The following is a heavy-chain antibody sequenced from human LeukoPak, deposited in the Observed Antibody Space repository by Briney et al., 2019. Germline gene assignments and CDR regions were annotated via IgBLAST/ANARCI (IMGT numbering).Heavy chain of an antibody. CDR3: TRERRGSYYAFES. D-gene: IGHD3-10*01. CDR1: GFSVSDYS. CDR2: VMSGRGST. J-gene: IGHJ4*02. V-gene: IGHV3-11*05. Sequence: GGSLRLSCAASGFSVSDYSISWIRQSPGKGPEWISYVMSGRGSTNYADSVGGRFTISRDNAKNSVALQLDGLRADDTAVYFCTRERRGSYYAFESWGQGTLVTVSS.